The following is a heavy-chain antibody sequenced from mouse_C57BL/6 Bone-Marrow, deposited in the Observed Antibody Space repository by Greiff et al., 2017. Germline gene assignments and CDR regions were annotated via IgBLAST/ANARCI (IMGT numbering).Heavy chain of an antibody. J-gene: IGHJ2*01. CDR3: ARDEDYYGSSLGY. CDR2: ISDGGSYT. D-gene: IGHD1-1*01. V-gene: IGHV5-4*01. CDR1: GFTFSSYA. Sequence: DVHLVESGGGLVKPGGSLKLSCAASGFTFSSYAMSWVRQTPEKRLEWVATISDGGSYTYYPDNVEGRFTISRDNAKNNLYLQMSHLKSEDTAMYYCARDEDYYGSSLGYWGQGATLTVSS.